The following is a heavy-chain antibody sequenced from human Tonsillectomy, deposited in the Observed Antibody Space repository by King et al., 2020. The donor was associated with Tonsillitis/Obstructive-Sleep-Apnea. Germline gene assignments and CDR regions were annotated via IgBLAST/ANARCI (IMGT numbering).Heavy chain of an antibody. D-gene: IGHD6-19*01. J-gene: IGHJ4*02. V-gene: IGHV3-15*01. Sequence: VQLVESGGGLVKPGGSLRLSCEASGFTFRNAWMRWVRQAPGKGLEWVGRIKSRTDGGTTDYAEPVKGRFTMSRDDSKNTLYLQMNSLKTEDTAVYYCTAGGGYSSGWYSYYKGYWGQGTLVTVSS. CDR2: IKSRTDGGTT. CDR3: TAGGGYSSGWYSYYKGY. CDR1: GFTFRNAW.